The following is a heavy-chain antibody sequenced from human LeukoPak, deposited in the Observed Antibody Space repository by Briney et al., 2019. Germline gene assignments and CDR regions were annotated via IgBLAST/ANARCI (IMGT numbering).Heavy chain of an antibody. CDR2: ISYDGSNK. CDR3: AKDSSAYYGGWFDP. CDR1: GFTFSSYG. J-gene: IGHJ5*02. D-gene: IGHD3-22*01. V-gene: IGHV3-30*18. Sequence: PGGSLRLSCAASGFTFSSYGMHWVRQAPGKGLEWVAVISYDGSNKYYADSVKGRFTISRDNSKNTLYLQMNSLRAEDTAVYYCAKDSSAYYGGWFDPWGQGTLVTVSS.